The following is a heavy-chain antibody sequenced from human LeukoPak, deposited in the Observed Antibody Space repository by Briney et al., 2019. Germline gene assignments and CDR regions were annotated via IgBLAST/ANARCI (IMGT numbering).Heavy chain of an antibody. V-gene: IGHV3-7*03. CDR3: AKVPNWNLVYCYYYMDV. J-gene: IGHJ6*03. CDR2: IKQDGSEK. Sequence: GSLRLSCAASGFTFSSYWMSWVRQAPGKGLEWVANIKQDGSEKYYVDSVKGRFTISRDNAKNSLYLQMNSLRAEDTAVYYCAKVPNWNLVYCYYYMDVWGKGTTVTVSS. CDR1: GFTFSSYW. D-gene: IGHD1-20*01.